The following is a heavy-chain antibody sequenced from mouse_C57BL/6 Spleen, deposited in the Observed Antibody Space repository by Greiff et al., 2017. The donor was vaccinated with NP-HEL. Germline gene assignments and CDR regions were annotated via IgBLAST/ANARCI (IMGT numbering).Heavy chain of an antibody. J-gene: IGHJ2*01. D-gene: IGHD2-1*01. Sequence: VQLQQSGPELVKPGASVKISCKASGYSFTGYYMNWVKQSPEKSLEWIGEINPSTGGTTYNQKFKAKATLTVDKSSSTAYMQLKSLTSEDSAVYYCARSGTYGNYLFDYWGQGTTLTVSS. CDR2: INPSTGGT. CDR1: GYSFTGYY. V-gene: IGHV1-42*01. CDR3: ARSGTYGNYLFDY.